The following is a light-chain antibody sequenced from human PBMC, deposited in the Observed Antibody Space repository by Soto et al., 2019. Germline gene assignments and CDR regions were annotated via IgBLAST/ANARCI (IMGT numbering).Light chain of an antibody. CDR3: AAWHDSLNGPL. V-gene: IGLV1-44*01. J-gene: IGLJ3*02. CDR1: SSNIGSNT. CDR2: SNN. Sequence: QSVLTQPPSASGTPGQRVTISCSGSSSNIGSNTVNWYQQLPGTAPTLLIYSNNQRPSGVPDRFSGSKSGTSASLAVNGLQSGYEADYYCAAWHDSLNGPLFGGGTKLTVL.